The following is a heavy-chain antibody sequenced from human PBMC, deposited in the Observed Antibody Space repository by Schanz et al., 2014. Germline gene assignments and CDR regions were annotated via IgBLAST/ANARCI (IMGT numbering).Heavy chain of an antibody. J-gene: IGHJ3*01. Sequence: EVQLVESGGGLVQPGGSLRLSCAASGFIFSNSWMSWVRQAPGKGLEWVANINQDGSEKYYVDSVKGRFTISRDNSNNTVFLQITSLRAEDPAVYFWARDYESALSSPRHDAFDVWGQGTVVTVSS. CDR2: INQDGSEK. CDR1: GFIFSNSW. D-gene: IGHD3-22*01. CDR3: ARDYESALSSPRHDAFDV. V-gene: IGHV3-7*01.